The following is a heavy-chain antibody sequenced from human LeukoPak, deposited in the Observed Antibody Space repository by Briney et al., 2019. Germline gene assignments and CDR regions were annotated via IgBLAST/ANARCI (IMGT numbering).Heavy chain of an antibody. V-gene: IGHV4-34*01. CDR2: INRSGGT. CDR1: GASFSDYY. CDR3: SADHY. Sequence: SETLSLTCTVYGASFSDYYWSWIRQPPGKGLEWIGEINRSGGTNYNPSLRSRVTISIDTSKSQFSLNLSAATAADTAVHYCSADHYWGQGTLVTVSS. J-gene: IGHJ4*02.